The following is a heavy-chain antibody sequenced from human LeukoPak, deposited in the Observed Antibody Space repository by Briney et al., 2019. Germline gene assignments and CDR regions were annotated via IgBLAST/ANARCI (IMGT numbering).Heavy chain of an antibody. CDR2: VSHTGAT. V-gene: IGHV4-39*07. CDR3: ARVLRGGLEYFDY. J-gene: IGHJ4*02. Sequence: SETLSLTCTVSGGSITSSPYHWAWIRQPPGRGPEWIGTVSHTGATQYSPSLTSRVTISVDKSKNQFSLKLSSVTAADTAVYYCARVLRGGLEYFDYWGQGTLVTVSS. CDR1: GGSITSSPYH.